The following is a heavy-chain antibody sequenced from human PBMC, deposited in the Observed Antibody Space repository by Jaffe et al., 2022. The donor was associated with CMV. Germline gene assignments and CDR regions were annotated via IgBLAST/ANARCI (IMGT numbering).Heavy chain of an antibody. Sequence: QVQLQQWGAGLLKPSETLSLTCAVYGGSFSGYYWSWIRQPPGKGLEWIGEINHSGSTNYNPSLKSRVTISVDTSKNQFSLKLSSVTAADTAVYYCARGPVLRFLEWLLSGNWFDPWGQGTLVTVSS. J-gene: IGHJ5*02. D-gene: IGHD3-3*01. CDR2: INHSGST. CDR3: ARGPVLRFLEWLLSGNWFDP. CDR1: GGSFSGYY. V-gene: IGHV4-34*01.